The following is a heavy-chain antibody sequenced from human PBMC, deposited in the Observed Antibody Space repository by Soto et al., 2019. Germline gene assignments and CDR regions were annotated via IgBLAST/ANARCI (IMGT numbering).Heavy chain of an antibody. CDR2: IKQDGSEK. CDR3: ARGTGGATSSGKDQFDY. V-gene: IGHV3-7*01. J-gene: IGHJ4*02. Sequence: QLQESGPGLVKPSQTLSLTCSVSGGSINNNDYYWSWIRQTPGKGLEWVANIKQDGSEKYYVDSVKGRFTISRDNVKNSLYLQMNSLRSEDTAVYYCARGTGGATSSGKDQFDYWGQGTLVPVSS. D-gene: IGHD1-26*01. CDR1: GGSINNNDYY.